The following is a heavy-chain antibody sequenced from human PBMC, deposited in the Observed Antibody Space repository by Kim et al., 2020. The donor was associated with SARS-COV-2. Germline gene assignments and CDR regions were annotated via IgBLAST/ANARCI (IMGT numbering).Heavy chain of an antibody. CDR2: SDT. V-gene: IGHV5-51*01. Sequence: SDTRYIPSFQGQVTISADNSINTAYLKWSSLRASDTAIYYCAKYGQNFDFWGRGTLVTVSS. CDR3: AKYGQNFDF. J-gene: IGHJ4*02. D-gene: IGHD4-17*01.